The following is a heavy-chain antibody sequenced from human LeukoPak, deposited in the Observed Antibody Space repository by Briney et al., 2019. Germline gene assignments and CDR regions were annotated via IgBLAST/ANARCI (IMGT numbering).Heavy chain of an antibody. J-gene: IGHJ4*02. D-gene: IGHD6-6*01. Sequence: GGSLRLSCTASGFTFGDYAMSWVRQAPGKGLEWVGFIRSKAYGGTTEYAASVKGRFTISRDDSKSIAYLQMNSLKTEDTAVYYCTRAFRQLTVFDSWGQGTLVTVSS. CDR3: TRAFRQLTVFDS. CDR2: IRSKAYGGTT. V-gene: IGHV3-49*04. CDR1: GFTFGDYA.